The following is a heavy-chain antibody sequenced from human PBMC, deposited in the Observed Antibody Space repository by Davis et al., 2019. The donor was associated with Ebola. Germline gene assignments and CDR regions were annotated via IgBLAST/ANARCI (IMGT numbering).Heavy chain of an antibody. J-gene: IGHJ6*02. Sequence: PGGSLRLSCAVSGFTFSSCGMHWVRQAPGKGLEWVAVISYDGNYKYYADSVKGRFTISRDDSKNTLYLQMDSLTSEDTAVYYCAREGGVVRGVVITWKYGMDFWGQGTTVTVSS. V-gene: IGHV3-30*03. CDR2: ISYDGNYK. CDR3: AREGGVVRGVVITWKYGMDF. CDR1: GFTFSSCG. D-gene: IGHD3-10*01.